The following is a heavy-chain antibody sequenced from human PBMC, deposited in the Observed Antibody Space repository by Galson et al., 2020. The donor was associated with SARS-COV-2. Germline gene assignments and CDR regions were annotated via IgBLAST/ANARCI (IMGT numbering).Heavy chain of an antibody. Sequence: GESLKISCAASGFTFSLHPMHWVRQAPGKGLEWVAFITKDGITEDYADSVKGRFTISRDNSKSTVSLQMNSLTTEDSALYYCAPESGVGATRAVSWGQGTLVTVSS. CDR1: GFTFSLHP. CDR2: ITKDGITE. CDR3: APESGVGATRAVS. D-gene: IGHD1-26*01. J-gene: IGHJ5*02. V-gene: IGHV3-30*04.